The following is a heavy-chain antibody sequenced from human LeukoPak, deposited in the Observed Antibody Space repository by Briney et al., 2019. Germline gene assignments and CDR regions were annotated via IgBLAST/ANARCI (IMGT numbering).Heavy chain of an antibody. CDR2: ISSSGSTI. V-gene: IGHV3-48*03. J-gene: IGHJ6*04. D-gene: IGHD3-10*02. CDR1: GFTFSGSV. CDR3: AELGITMIGGV. Sequence: PGGSLRLSCAASGFTFSGSVMHWVRQAPGKGLEWVSYISSSGSTIYYADSVKGRFTISRDNAKNSLYLQMNSLRAEDTAVYYCAELGITMIGGVWGKGTTVTISS.